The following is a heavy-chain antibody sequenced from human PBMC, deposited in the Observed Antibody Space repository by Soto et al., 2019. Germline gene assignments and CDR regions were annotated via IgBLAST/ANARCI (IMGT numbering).Heavy chain of an antibody. Sequence: QVQLVESGGGVVQPGRSLRLSCAASGFTFSSYGMHWVRQAPGKGLEWVAVISYDGSNKYYADSVKGRFTISRDNSKNSLYLQMNSLRAEDTAVYYCEKDRGRYCNGGSCYSLDYWGQGTLVTVSS. CDR3: EKDRGRYCNGGSCYSLDY. J-gene: IGHJ4*02. CDR2: ISYDGSNK. V-gene: IGHV3-30*18. D-gene: IGHD2-15*01. CDR1: GFTFSSYG.